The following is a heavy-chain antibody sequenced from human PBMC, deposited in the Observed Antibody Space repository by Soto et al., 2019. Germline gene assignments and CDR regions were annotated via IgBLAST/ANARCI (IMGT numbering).Heavy chain of an antibody. CDR3: ARVIMVRGVGFDY. CDR2: IYYSGST. CDR1: GGSISSYY. D-gene: IGHD3-10*01. J-gene: IGHJ4*02. Sequence: SETLSLTCTVSGGSISSYYWSWIRQPPGKGLEWIGYIYYSGSTNYNPSLKSRVTISVDTSKNQFSLKLSSVTAADTAVYYCARVIMVRGVGFDYWGQGTLVTVSS. V-gene: IGHV4-59*08.